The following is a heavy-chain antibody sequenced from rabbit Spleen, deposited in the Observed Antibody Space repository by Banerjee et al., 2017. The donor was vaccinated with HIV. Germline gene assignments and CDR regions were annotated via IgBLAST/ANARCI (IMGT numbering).Heavy chain of an antibody. D-gene: IGHD8-1*01. CDR1: GFSFSSSDY. J-gene: IGHJ3*01. CDR3: ARDTGSSCSSYGIDL. V-gene: IGHV1S40*01. CDR2: IAGSSSGFT. Sequence: QSLEESGGDLVKPGASLTLTCTASGFSFSSSDYMRWVRQAPGKGLEWISCIAGSSSGFTYPAPWTKGRFTCSKTSSTPVTLQMTRLTVADTATYFNARDTGSSCSSYGIDLWGPGTLVTVS.